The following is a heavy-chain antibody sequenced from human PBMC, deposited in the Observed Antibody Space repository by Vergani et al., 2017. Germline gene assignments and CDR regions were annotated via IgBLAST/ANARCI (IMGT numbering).Heavy chain of an antibody. J-gene: IGHJ5*02. CDR2: IYYSGST. CDR1: GASIRSSNYY. D-gene: IGHD6-19*01. V-gene: IGHV4-39*01. CDR3: ARHSTVEWLVKLGWIDP. Sequence: QLQLQESGPGLVKPSATPSLTCSVSGASIRSSNYYWGWIRQPPGKGLEWIASIYYSGSTYYNPSLKSRVTISVDTSKNQFSRKLSSVTAADTAVYFCARHSTVEWLVKLGWIDPWGQGILVTVSS.